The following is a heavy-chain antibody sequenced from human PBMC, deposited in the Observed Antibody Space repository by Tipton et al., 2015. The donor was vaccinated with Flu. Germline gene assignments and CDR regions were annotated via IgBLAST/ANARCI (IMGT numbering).Heavy chain of an antibody. Sequence: SLRLSCAASGFTFSSYAMSWVRQAPGKGLEWVSAISGSGGSTYYADSVKGRFTISRDNSKNTLYLQMNSLRAEDTAVYYYAKSGTYFIDYFDYWGQGTLVTVSS. J-gene: IGHJ4*02. D-gene: IGHD1-1*01. CDR2: ISGSGGST. V-gene: IGHV3-23*01. CDR3: AKSGTYFIDYFDY. CDR1: GFTFSSYA.